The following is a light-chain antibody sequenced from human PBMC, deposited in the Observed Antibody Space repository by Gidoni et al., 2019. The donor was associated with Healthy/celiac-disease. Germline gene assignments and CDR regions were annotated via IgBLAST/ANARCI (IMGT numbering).Light chain of an antibody. V-gene: IGKV3-15*01. J-gene: IGKJ1*01. CDR3: QHYNNWPQA. Sequence: EIVMTQSPATLSVSPGERATVSCRASQSVSSNLAWYQQKPGQAPRLLIYGASTRATGIPARFSGSGSGTEFSLTISSLQSEDFAVYYCQHYNNWPQAFGQGTNVEIK. CDR1: QSVSSN. CDR2: GAS.